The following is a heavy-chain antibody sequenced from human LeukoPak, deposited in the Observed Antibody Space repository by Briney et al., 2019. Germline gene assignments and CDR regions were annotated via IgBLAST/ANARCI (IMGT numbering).Heavy chain of an antibody. D-gene: IGHD3-3*01. CDR2: IRRDGGEK. CDR3: ASAYASYDFWSGYENFDF. V-gene: IGHV3-7*01. Sequence: PGGSLRLSCAASGIRFTTHWMNWVRQAPGKGLEWVASIRRDGGEKKYVDSVKGRFTISRDLAQNSLFLQMNSLRAEDTAVYYCASAYASYDFWSGYENFDFWGQGTLVTVSS. J-gene: IGHJ4*02. CDR1: GIRFTTHW.